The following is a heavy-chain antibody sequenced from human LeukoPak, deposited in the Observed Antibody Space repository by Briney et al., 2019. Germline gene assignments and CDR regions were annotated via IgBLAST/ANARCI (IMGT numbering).Heavy chain of an antibody. J-gene: IGHJ3*02. D-gene: IGHD1-26*01. CDR2: INPSGGST. CDR3: ARGGIVGAAFFALDI. Sequence: ASVKVSCKASGYTFTSYYMHWVRQAPGQGLEWMGIINPSGGSTSYAQKFQGRVTMTRDTSTSTVYMELSSLRSEDTAVYYCARGGIVGAAFFALDIWGQGTMVTVSS. V-gene: IGHV1-46*03. CDR1: GYTFTSYY.